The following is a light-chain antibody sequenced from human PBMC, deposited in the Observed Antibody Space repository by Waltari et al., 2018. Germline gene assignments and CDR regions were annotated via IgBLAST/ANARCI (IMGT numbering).Light chain of an antibody. J-gene: IGLJ1*01. CDR1: INNVGNQG. V-gene: IGLV10-54*04. CDR2: RNN. Sequence: QAGLTQPPSVSKGLRQTATLTCTGNINNVGNQGAAWLQQHQGRTPKVLSYRNNNRPQRISERFSDTRSGNTASLTITGLQPEDEADYYCSAWDSNLSAYVFGTGTKVTVL. CDR3: SAWDSNLSAYV.